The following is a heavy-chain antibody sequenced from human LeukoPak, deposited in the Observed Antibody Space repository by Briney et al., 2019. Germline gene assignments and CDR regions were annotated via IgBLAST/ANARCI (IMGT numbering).Heavy chain of an antibody. V-gene: IGHV4-30-2*01. CDR1: GGSISSGGYY. CDR2: IYHSGST. Sequence: SETLSLTCTVSGGSISSGGYYWSWIRQPPGKGLEWIGYIYHSGSTYYNPSLKSRVTISVDRSKNQFSLKLSSVTAADTAVYYCVRVRNSSGWNLYYYYYMDVWGKGTTVTVSS. CDR3: VRVRNSSGWNLYYYYYMDV. J-gene: IGHJ6*03. D-gene: IGHD6-19*01.